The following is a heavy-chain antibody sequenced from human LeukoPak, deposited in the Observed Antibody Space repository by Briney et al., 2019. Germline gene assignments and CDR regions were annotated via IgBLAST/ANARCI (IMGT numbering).Heavy chain of an antibody. V-gene: IGHV1-46*01. Sequence: GASVKVSCKASGYTFTNYYMHWVRQAPGQGLEWMGIINPSGGSPSYAQKFQGRVTMTRDTSTSTVYMELSSLRSEDTAVYYCASSHYYNSSGYYVAIDPWGQGTLVTVSS. CDR3: ASSHYYNSSGYYVAIDP. CDR2: INPSGGSP. CDR1: GYTFTNYY. D-gene: IGHD3-22*01. J-gene: IGHJ5*02.